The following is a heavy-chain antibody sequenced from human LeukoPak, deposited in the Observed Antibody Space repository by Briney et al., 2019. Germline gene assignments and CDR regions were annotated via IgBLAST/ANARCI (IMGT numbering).Heavy chain of an antibody. D-gene: IGHD3-22*01. CDR2: ISYDGSNK. V-gene: IGHV3-30*18. J-gene: IGHJ4*02. Sequence: PGRSLRLSCAASGFTFSNYGIHWVRQAPGKGLEWVAVISYDGSNKYYAESVKGRFTISRDNSKNTLYLQMNSLRAEDTALYCCAKGYGFDSSGSEHYFENWGQGILVTVSS. CDR1: GFTFSNYG. CDR3: AKGYGFDSSGSEHYFEN.